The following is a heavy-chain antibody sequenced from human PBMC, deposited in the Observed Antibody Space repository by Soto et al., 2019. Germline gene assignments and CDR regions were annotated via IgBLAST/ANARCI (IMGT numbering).Heavy chain of an antibody. J-gene: IGHJ4*02. CDR3: ARRPNVYSPYFDF. V-gene: IGHV5-51*01. Sequence: GGSLKISCQTSGYSFSNYWIGWVRQMPGKGLEWMGILFPGDSDTKYSPSFQGHVTISVDKSIATAYLLFTSLKASDTAIYFCARRPNVYSPYFDFWGQGTMVTVSS. CDR1: GYSFSNYW. D-gene: IGHD1-26*01. CDR2: LFPGDSDT.